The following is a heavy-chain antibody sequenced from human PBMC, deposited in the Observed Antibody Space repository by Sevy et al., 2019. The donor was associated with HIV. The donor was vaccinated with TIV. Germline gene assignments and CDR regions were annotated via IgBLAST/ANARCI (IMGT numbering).Heavy chain of an antibody. CDR1: GFTFSNYA. Sequence: GGSLRLSCGASGFTFSNYAMSWVRQAPGKGPEWVSGINNGGSTYYADSVKGRFTISRDKSKKMVFLQMNSLRAEDTVVYYCASRDTTMITDLDYWGQGALVTVSS. J-gene: IGHJ4*02. CDR3: ASRDTTMITDLDY. D-gene: IGHD5-18*01. CDR2: INNGGST. V-gene: IGHV3-23*01.